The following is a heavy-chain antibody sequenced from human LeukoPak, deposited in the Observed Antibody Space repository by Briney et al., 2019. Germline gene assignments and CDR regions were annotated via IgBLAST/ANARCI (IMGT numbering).Heavy chain of an antibody. J-gene: IGHJ4*02. Sequence: GESLKISCKGSGYTFTGYYMHWVRQAPGQGLEWMGWINPNSGGTNYAQKFQGRVTMTRDTSISTAYMELSRLRSDDTAVYYCARTGPYSGGEDCSSTSCLIDYWGQGTLVTVSS. CDR3: ARTGPYSGGEDCSSTSCLIDY. D-gene: IGHD2-2*01. CDR2: INPNSGGT. V-gene: IGHV1-2*02. CDR1: GYTFTGYY.